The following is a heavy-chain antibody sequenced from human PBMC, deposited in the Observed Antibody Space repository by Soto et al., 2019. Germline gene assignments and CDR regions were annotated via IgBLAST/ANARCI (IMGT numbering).Heavy chain of an antibody. CDR2: IYYSGST. CDR1: SGSISSSNW. D-gene: IGHD5-12*01. CDR3: ARLRGQWLRYYYFDY. V-gene: IGHV4-39*01. J-gene: IGHJ4*02. Sequence: PSETLSLTCAVSSGSISSSNWWSWVRQPPGKGLEWIGSIYYSGSTYYNPSLKSRVTISVDTSKNQFSLKLSSVTAADTAVYYCARLRGQWLRYYYFDYWGQGTLVTVSS.